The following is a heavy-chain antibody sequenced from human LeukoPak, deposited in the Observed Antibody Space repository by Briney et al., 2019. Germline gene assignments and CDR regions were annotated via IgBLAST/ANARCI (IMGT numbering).Heavy chain of an antibody. CDR2: ISGSGVGT. CDR3: AKAEYYYDSSGYSDY. J-gene: IGHJ4*02. Sequence: GGSLRLSCAASGFTFSSYSMNWVRQAPGKGLEWVSAISGSGVGTYYADSVKGRFTISRDNSKNTLYLQMNSLRAEDTAVYYCAKAEYYYDSSGYSDYWGQGTLVTVSS. CDR1: GFTFSSYS. D-gene: IGHD3-22*01. V-gene: IGHV3-23*01.